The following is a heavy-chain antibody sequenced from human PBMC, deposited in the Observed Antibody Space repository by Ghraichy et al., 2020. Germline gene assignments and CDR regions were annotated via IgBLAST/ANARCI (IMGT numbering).Heavy chain of an antibody. CDR2: IYWNDDK. Sequence: SGPTLVKPTQTLTLTCTFSGFSLSTSGVGVGWIRQPPGKALEWLALIYWNDDKRYSPSLKSRLTITKDTSKNQVVLTMTNMDPVDTATYYCAHRPHYYDSSGWFDPWGQGTLVTVSS. CDR1: GFSLSTSGVG. CDR3: AHRPHYYDSSGWFDP. V-gene: IGHV2-5*01. D-gene: IGHD3-22*01. J-gene: IGHJ5*02.